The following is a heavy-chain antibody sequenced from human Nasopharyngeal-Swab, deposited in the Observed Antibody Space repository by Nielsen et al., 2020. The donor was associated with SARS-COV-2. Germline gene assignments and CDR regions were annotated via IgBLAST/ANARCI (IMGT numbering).Heavy chain of an antibody. J-gene: IGHJ4*02. CDR2: ISGSGGST. CDR1: GFTFSSYA. CDR3: AAAPSGDYGGY. Sequence: ESLKISCAASGFTFSSYAMSWVRQAPGKGLEWVSAISGSGGSTYYADSVKGRFTISRDNSKNTLYLQMNSLRAEDTAVYYCAAAPSGDYGGYWGQGTLVTVSS. D-gene: IGHD4-23*01. V-gene: IGHV3-23*01.